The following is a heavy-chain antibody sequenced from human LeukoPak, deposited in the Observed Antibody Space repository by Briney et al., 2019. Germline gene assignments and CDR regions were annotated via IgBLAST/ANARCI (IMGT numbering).Heavy chain of an antibody. Sequence: GGSLRLSCAASGFTFSSYRMNWVRQAPGKGLEWVSSISSSSSYIYYADSVKGRFTISRDNAKNSLYLQMNSLRAEDTAVYYCARMTGYSSGWYDYYYYYMDVWGKGTTVTISS. V-gene: IGHV3-21*01. CDR1: GFTFSSYR. CDR2: ISSSSSYI. CDR3: ARMTGYSSGWYDYYYYYMDV. J-gene: IGHJ6*03. D-gene: IGHD6-19*01.